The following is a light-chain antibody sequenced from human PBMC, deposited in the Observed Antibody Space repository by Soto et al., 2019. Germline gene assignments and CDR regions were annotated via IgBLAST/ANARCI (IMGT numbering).Light chain of an antibody. J-gene: IGKJ1*01. CDR3: QRYGSSPPWT. Sequence: EIVLTQSPGTLSLSPGERATLSCRASQSVSSSYLAWYQQKPGQAPRLLIYGASSRATSIPDRFSGSGSGTDFTLTISRLEPEDFAVYYCQRYGSSPPWTFGQGTKVEIK. CDR2: GAS. CDR1: QSVSSSY. V-gene: IGKV3-20*01.